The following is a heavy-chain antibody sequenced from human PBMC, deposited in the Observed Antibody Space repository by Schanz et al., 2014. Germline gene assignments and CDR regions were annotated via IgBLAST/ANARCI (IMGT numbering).Heavy chain of an antibody. V-gene: IGHV4-39*07. CDR1: GGSISSSTYW. CDR3: ARVPEPGWFDP. CDR2: IYYRGNT. Sequence: QVQLQESGPGLVKPSETLSLTCTVSGGSISSSTYWWGWIRQPPGKGLEWIGGIYYRGNTYYNPSLKSRVSISLDPSKTQFFLNLNSLTAADTAVYYCARVPEPGWFDPWGQGTLVTVSS. J-gene: IGHJ5*02. D-gene: IGHD1-26*01.